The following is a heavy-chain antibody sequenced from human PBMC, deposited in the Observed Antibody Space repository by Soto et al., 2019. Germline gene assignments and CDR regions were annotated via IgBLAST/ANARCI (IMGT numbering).Heavy chain of an antibody. CDR1: GGSISSGGYY. D-gene: IGHD5-12*01. CDR2: IYYSGNA. J-gene: IGHJ4*02. CDR3: ARSQGAYTGDVDY. Sequence: QVQLQESGPGLVKPSQTLSLTCIVSGGSISSGGYYWSWIRQHLGKGLEWIGYIYYSGNAYYNPYLKSRATISVDTSKNQLSLKLSSVTAADTAVYYCARSQGAYTGDVDYWGQGTLVTVSS. V-gene: IGHV4-31*03.